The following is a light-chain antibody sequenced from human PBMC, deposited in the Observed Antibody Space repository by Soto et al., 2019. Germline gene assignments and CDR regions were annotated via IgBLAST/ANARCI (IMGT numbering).Light chain of an antibody. J-gene: IGLJ2*01. CDR1: SRDVGGYNY. V-gene: IGLV2-14*01. Sequence: QSVLTQPASVSGSPGQSITISCTGPSRDVGGYNYVSWYQQHPGKAPKLLIYEVSTRPSGVSNRFTASKSGNTASLTISGLQAEDEDDYYCNSYTSSTTLVFGGGTKLTVL. CDR3: NSYTSSTTLV. CDR2: EVS.